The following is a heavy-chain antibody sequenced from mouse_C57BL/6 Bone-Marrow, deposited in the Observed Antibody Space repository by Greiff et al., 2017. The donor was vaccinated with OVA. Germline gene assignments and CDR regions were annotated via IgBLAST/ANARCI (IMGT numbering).Heavy chain of an antibody. CDR2: IDPENGDT. CDR1: GFNIKDDY. CDR3: TDGYYFPFDY. D-gene: IGHD2-3*01. Sequence: VQLQQSGAELVRPGASVKLSCTASGFNIKDDYMHWVKQRPEQGLEWIGWIDPENGDTEYASKFQGKATITADTSSNTAYLQLSSLTSEDTAVYYCTDGYYFPFDYWGQGTTLTVSS. V-gene: IGHV14-4*01. J-gene: IGHJ2*01.